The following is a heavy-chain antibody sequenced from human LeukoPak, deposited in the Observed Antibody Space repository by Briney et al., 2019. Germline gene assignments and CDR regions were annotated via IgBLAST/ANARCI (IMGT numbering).Heavy chain of an antibody. J-gene: IGHJ4*02. Sequence: SETLSLTCTVSGGSISSYYCSWIRQPPGKGLEWIGYIYYSGSTNYNPSLKSRVTISVDTSKNQFSLKLSSVTAADTAVYYCARASKKGIQLWFDYWGEGTPLTVSS. V-gene: IGHV4-59*01. CDR2: IYYSGST. CDR1: GGSISSYY. D-gene: IGHD5-18*01. CDR3: ARASKKGIQLWFDY.